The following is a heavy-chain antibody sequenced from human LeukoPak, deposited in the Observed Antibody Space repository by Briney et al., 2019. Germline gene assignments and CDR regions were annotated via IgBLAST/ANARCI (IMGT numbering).Heavy chain of an antibody. CDR2: ISGSGGST. CDR1: GFTFSSYA. Sequence: GGSLRLSCAASGFTFSSYAMSWVRQAPGKGLEWVSAISGSGGSTYYADSVKGRFTISRDNSKNTLYLQMNSLRAEDTAVYYCARAPYGVIVGATLPYWGQGTLVTVSS. V-gene: IGHV3-23*01. CDR3: ARAPYGVIVGATLPY. J-gene: IGHJ4*02. D-gene: IGHD1-26*01.